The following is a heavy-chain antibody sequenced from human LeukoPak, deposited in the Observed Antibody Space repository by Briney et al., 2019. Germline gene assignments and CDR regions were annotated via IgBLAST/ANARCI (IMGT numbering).Heavy chain of an antibody. V-gene: IGHV5-51*01. CDR2: IYPGDSDT. Sequence: GESLKISCKGSGYSFTSHWIGWVRQMPGKGLEWMGIIYPGDSDTRYSPSFQGQVTISADKSISTAYLQWSSLKASDTAMYYCARLEYSSSWSARGAFDIWGQGTMVTVSS. D-gene: IGHD6-13*01. CDR1: GYSFTSHW. J-gene: IGHJ3*02. CDR3: ARLEYSSSWSARGAFDI.